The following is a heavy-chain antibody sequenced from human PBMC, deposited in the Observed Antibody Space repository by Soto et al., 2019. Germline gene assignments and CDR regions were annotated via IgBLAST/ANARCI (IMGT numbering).Heavy chain of an antibody. CDR3: ATSYGSGSSHFDS. CDR1: GGTFNTHT. CDR2: IIPMLGMS. V-gene: IGHV1-69*02. J-gene: IGHJ4*02. Sequence: QVHLVQFGAEVRKPGSSVKVSCTASGGTFNTHTISWVRQAPGLGLEWMGRIIPMLGMSNSPHKFQGRVSMTADKSTSTVYMALSRLTSDDPAVYYCATSYGSGSSHFDSWGQGTLVTVSS. D-gene: IGHD3-10*01.